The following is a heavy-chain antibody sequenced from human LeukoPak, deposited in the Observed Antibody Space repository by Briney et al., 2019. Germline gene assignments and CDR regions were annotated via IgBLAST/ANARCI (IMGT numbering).Heavy chain of an antibody. CDR1: GFTFNNYA. CDR2: VSGSGAIA. CDR3: AKEIYGDPTGGRFQH. J-gene: IGHJ1*01. V-gene: IGHV3-23*01. Sequence: GGSLRLSCAASGFTFNNYAMSWVRQAPGKGLEWVSTVSGSGAIAYYTDSDKGRFTISRDNSKNTLYLQMKSLRAEDTAVYYCAKEIYGDPTGGRFQHWGQGTLVTVSS. D-gene: IGHD4/OR15-4a*01.